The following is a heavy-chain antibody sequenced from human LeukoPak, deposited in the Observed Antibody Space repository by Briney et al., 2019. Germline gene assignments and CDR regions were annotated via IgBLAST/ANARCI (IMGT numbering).Heavy chain of an antibody. V-gene: IGHV3-23*01. CDR2: FSSPSCTT. Sequence: GGSLRLSCVVSGVTLSNYGMSWGRQAPGKGVEWGAVFSSPSCTTNYAVSLKPRFTISSHISNNTLFLQMNSLRAEDTAVYYCARVYWHDNGEYFQHWGQGTLVTVSS. D-gene: IGHD3-16*01. CDR3: ARVYWHDNGEYFQH. J-gene: IGHJ1*01. CDR1: GVTLSNYG.